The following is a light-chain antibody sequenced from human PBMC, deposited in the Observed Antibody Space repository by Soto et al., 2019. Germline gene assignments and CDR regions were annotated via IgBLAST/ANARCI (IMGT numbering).Light chain of an antibody. Sequence: QSALTQPASVSGSPGQSITISCTGTSSDVGDYNYVSWYQQVPGKAPKVMIYEDSNRPSGVSNRFSGSKSGITASLTISGLQAEDEADYYCSSYTSSSTYVFGTGTKVTVL. CDR1: SSDVGDYNY. V-gene: IGLV2-14*01. CDR2: EDS. J-gene: IGLJ1*01. CDR3: SSYTSSSTYV.